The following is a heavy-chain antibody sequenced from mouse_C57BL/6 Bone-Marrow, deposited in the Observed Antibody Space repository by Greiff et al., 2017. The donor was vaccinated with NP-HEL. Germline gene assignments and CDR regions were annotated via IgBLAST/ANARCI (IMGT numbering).Heavy chain of an antibody. D-gene: IGHD1-1*01. CDR3: ASVVAKGGYYAMDY. J-gene: IGHJ4*01. CDR1: GYTFTSYG. V-gene: IGHV1-81*01. CDR2: IYPRSGNT. Sequence: VKLMESGAELARPGASVKLSCKASGYTFTSYGISWVKQRTGQGLEWIGEIYPRSGNTYYNEKFKGKATLTADKSSSTAYMELRSLTSEDSAVYFCASVVAKGGYYAMDYWGQGTSVTVSS.